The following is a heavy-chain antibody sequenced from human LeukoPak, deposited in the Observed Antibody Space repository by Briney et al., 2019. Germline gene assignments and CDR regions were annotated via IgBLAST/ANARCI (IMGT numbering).Heavy chain of an antibody. CDR2: ISASGFST. Sequence: TGRSLRLSCAASGFTFSSSAMSWVRQAPGRGLEWVSFISASGFSTDYADSVKGRFTISRDNPKNTLYLHMNSLRAEDTAVYYCAKRDNSGWHYFDSWGQGTVVTVSS. V-gene: IGHV3-23*01. CDR1: GFTFSSSA. D-gene: IGHD6-19*01. CDR3: AKRDNSGWHYFDS. J-gene: IGHJ4*02.